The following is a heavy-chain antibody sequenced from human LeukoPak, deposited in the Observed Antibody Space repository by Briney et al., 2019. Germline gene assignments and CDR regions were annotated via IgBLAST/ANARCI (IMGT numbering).Heavy chain of an antibody. J-gene: IGHJ4*02. CDR2: IIPIFGTA. V-gene: IGHV1-69*13. CDR3: ASHRGIAVEFDY. CDR1: GGTFSSYA. D-gene: IGHD6-19*01. Sequence: SVKVSCKASGGTFSSYAISWVRQAPGQGLEWMGGIIPIFGTANYAQKFQGRVTITADESTSTAYMELSSLRSEDTAVYYCASHRGIAVEFDYWGQGTLVTVSP.